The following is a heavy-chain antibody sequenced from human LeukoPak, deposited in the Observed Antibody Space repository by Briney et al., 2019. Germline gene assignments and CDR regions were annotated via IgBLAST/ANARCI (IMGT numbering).Heavy chain of an antibody. CDR2: IYYSGST. CDR3: ARYKQPSDAFDI. D-gene: IGHD1/OR15-1a*01. CDR1: GGSISSGGYS. V-gene: IGHV4-30-4*07. J-gene: IGHJ3*02. Sequence: PSETLSLTCAVSGGSISSGGYSWSWIRQPPGKGLEWIGYIYYSGSTYYNPSLKSRVTISVDTSKNQFSLKLSSVTAADTAVYYCARYKQPSDAFDIWDQGTMVTVSS.